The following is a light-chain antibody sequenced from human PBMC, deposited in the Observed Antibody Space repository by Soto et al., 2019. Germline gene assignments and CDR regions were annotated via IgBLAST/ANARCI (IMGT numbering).Light chain of an antibody. CDR2: AEA. CDR3: RQSYNSPRT. V-gene: IGKV1-39*01. CDR1: QSISSY. J-gene: IGKJ1*01. Sequence: DIQMTPSPSSLSASVGDRVTITCRASQSISSYLNWYQQQPGKAPKLLIYAEASLQSGVPSRFNSSGSRTYFNLTISSLQHEDFVASYCRQSYNSPRTFGQGTKVEIK.